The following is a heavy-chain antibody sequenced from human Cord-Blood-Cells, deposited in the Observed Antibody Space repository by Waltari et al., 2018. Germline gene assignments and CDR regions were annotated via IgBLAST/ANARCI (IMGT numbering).Heavy chain of an antibody. CDR2: IYYSGRT. J-gene: IGHJ4*02. V-gene: IGHV4-39*07. CDR1: GGSISSSSYY. Sequence: QLQLQESGPGLVKPSETLSLTCTVSGGSISSSSYYWGWIRQPPGKGLEWIGSIYYSGRTYYNPSLKSRVTISVDTSKNQFSLKLSSVTAADTAVYYCARRTYSSGWYDYWGQGTLVTVSS. CDR3: ARRTYSSGWYDY. D-gene: IGHD6-19*01.